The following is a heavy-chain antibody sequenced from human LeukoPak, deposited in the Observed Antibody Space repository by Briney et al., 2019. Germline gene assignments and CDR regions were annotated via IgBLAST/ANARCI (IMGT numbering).Heavy chain of an antibody. D-gene: IGHD5-12*01. CDR3: ARVYSGYDYYFDY. J-gene: IGHJ4*02. CDR2: IYYSGST. V-gene: IGHV4-39*07. CDR1: GFTFSSYG. Sequence: PGGSLRLSCAASGFTFSSYGMHWIRQPPGKGLEWIGSIYYSGSTYYNPSLKSRVTISVDTSKNQFSLKLSSVTAADTAVYYCARVYSGYDYYFDYWGQGTLVTVSS.